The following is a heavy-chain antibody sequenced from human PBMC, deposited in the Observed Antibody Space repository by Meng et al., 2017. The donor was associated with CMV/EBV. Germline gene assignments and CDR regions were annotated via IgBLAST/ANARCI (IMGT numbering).Heavy chain of an antibody. V-gene: IGHV4-34*01. CDR2: INHSGST. CDR3: AREVGTFLKSYGMDV. J-gene: IGHJ6*02. CDR1: GGSFSGYY. D-gene: IGHD5-12*01. Sequence: SETLSLTCAVYGGSFSGYYWSWIRQPPGKGLEWLGEINHSGSTNYNPSLKSRVTISVDTSKNQFSLKLRSVTAADTAVYYCAREVGTFLKSYGMDVWGQGTTVTVSS.